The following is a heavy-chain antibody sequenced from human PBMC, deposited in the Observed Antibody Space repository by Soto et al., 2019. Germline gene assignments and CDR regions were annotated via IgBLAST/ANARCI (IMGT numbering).Heavy chain of an antibody. J-gene: IGHJ4*02. D-gene: IGHD5-18*01. CDR3: ARTGNGGYSYNSFSFDY. Sequence: SETLSLTCAVYGGSFSGYYWSWIRQPPGKGLEWIGEINHSGSTNYNPSLKSRVTISVDTSKNQFSLKLSSVTAADTAVYYCARTGNGGYSYNSFSFDYWGQGTLVTVSS. CDR2: INHSGST. V-gene: IGHV4-34*01. CDR1: GGSFSGYY.